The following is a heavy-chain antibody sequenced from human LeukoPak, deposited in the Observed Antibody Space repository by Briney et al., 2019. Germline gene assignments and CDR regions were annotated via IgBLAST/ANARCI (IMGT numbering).Heavy chain of an antibody. CDR1: GSSISSDYW. J-gene: IGHJ4*02. CDR3: AREPAGRGAVEY. CDR2: IHHSGST. Sequence: SETLSLTCAVSGSSISSDYWWHWIRQPPGKGLEWIGTIHHSGSTYYNPSLKSRVTISVDTSNNQFSLKLTSVTAADTAVHYCAREPAGRGAVEYWGQGTQVTVSS. D-gene: IGHD2/OR15-2a*01. V-gene: IGHV4-38-2*01.